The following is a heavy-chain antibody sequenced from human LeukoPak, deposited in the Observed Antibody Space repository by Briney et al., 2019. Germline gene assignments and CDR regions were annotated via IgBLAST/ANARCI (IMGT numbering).Heavy chain of an antibody. CDR2: IYYSGST. Sequence: PSETLSLTCTVSGGSISSYYWSWIRQPPGKGLEWIGYIYYSGSTNYNPSLKSRVTISVDTSKNQFSLKLSSVTAADTAVYYCARGAIRTDYYYYSSGYDPDAFDIWGQGTMVTVSS. D-gene: IGHD3-22*01. J-gene: IGHJ3*02. CDR1: GGSISSYY. V-gene: IGHV4-59*01. CDR3: ARGAIRTDYYYYSSGYDPDAFDI.